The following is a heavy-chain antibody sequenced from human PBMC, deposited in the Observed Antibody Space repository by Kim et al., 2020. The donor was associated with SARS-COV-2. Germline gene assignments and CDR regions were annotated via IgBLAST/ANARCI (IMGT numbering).Heavy chain of an antibody. CDR2: IRSSSSSI. CDR1: GFSFSSYT. D-gene: IGHD3-3*01. Sequence: GGSLRLSCRASGFSFSSYTFNWVRQAPGKGLEWISSIRSSSSSIFYADSVKGRFIVSRDDAKSSLYLQLNSLRADDTAVYYCASHFGVASLGCWGQGSLVTVSS. V-gene: IGHV3-21*01. CDR3: ASHFGVASLGC. J-gene: IGHJ4*02.